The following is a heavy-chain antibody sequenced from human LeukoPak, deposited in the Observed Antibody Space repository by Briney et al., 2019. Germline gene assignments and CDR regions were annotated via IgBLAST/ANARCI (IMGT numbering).Heavy chain of an antibody. CDR1: GFTFSDYE. J-gene: IGHJ6*03. V-gene: IGHV3-48*03. Sequence: GGSLRLSCAASGFTFSDYEMNWVRQAPRKGLEWILHISTSGSIIHYADSVKGRFTISRDNAKNSLYLQMNSLRAEDTALYFCAGDATTEPGTVYMDVWGKGTTVTISS. CDR2: ISTSGSII. D-gene: IGHD6-13*01. CDR3: AGDATTEPGTVYMDV.